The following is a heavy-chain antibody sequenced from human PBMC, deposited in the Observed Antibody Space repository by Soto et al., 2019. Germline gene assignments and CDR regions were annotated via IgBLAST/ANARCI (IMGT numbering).Heavy chain of an antibody. CDR1: GFTFSSYS. D-gene: IGHD1-7*01. CDR3: AKNQERELPRVIDF. Sequence: GGSLRLSXAASGFTFSSYSMNWVRQAPGKGLEWVSSISSSSSYIYYADSVKGRFTISRDNAKNSLYLQMNSLRAEDTALYYCAKNQERELPRVIDFWGQGTLVTVSS. CDR2: ISSSSSYI. J-gene: IGHJ4*02. V-gene: IGHV3-21*04.